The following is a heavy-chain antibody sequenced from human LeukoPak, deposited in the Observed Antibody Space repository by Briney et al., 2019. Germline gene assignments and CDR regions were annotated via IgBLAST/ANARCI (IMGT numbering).Heavy chain of an antibody. D-gene: IGHD2-2*01. J-gene: IGHJ4*02. V-gene: IGHV1-69*06. CDR3: ATAGYQLLSNFDY. CDR1: GGTFSSYA. Sequence: SVKVSCKASGGTFSSYAISWVRQAPGQGLEWMGGIIPIFGTANYAQKFQGRVTMTEDTSTDTAYMELSSLRSEDTAVYYCATAGYQLLSNFDYWGQGTLVTVSS. CDR2: IIPIFGTA.